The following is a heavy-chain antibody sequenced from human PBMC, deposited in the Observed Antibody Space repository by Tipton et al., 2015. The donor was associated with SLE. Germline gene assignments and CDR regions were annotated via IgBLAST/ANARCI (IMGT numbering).Heavy chain of an antibody. J-gene: IGHJ4*02. CDR2: TYYSGNT. Sequence: LRLSCTVSGDSTSVHYWSWIRQSPGKGLEWIGYTYYSGNTNYNPSLKSRVRMSVDTSKNQFSLKLSSVTAADTAMYYCARSREGLADHWGQGTLVTVSS. CDR3: ARSREGLADH. CDR1: GDSTSVHY. V-gene: IGHV4-59*11.